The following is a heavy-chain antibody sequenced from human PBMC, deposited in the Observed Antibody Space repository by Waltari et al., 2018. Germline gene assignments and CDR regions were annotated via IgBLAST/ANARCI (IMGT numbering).Heavy chain of an antibody. CDR1: GFTYGSYC. CDR2: IRVSGGRS. V-gene: IGHV3-23*04. Sequence: EVQRVVSRVDLVERGGSPGGSRGASGFTYGSYCSSCVLRSAGQGLGGVSAIRVSGGRSYYTYSVTGRFSISIDSDNATLNLYMHMHSVRDEDTDVYYSAALGGVYASGCYDNWGQGTLVTVSS. CDR3: AALGGVYASGCYDN. D-gene: IGHD2-8*01. J-gene: IGHJ4*02.